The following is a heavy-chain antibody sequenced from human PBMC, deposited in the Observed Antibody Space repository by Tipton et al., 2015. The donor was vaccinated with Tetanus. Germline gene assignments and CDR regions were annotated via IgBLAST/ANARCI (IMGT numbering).Heavy chain of an antibody. Sequence: QLVQSGAEVKKPGASVKVSCKASGYTFTSYYMHWVRQAPGQGLEWMGIINPSGGSTSYAQKFQGRVTMTRDTSTSTDYMELSSLRSEDTAVYYCASSPPGSHDAFDIWGQGTMVTVSS. J-gene: IGHJ3*02. CDR2: INPSGGST. V-gene: IGHV1-46*01. CDR3: ASSPPGSHDAFDI. CDR1: GYTFTSYY. D-gene: IGHD3-10*01.